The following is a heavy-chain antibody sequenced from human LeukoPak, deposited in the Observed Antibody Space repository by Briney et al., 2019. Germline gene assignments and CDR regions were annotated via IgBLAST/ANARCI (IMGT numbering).Heavy chain of an antibody. V-gene: IGHV3-48*01. Sequence: PGGSLRLSCAASGFTFSSYSMNWVRQAPGKGLEWVSYISSSSSTIYYADSVKGRFTISRDNSKNTLYLQMNSLRAEDTAVYYCARDAAITIFGVVITRFDYWGQGTLVTVSS. CDR1: GFTFSSYS. CDR2: ISSSSSTI. D-gene: IGHD3-3*01. CDR3: ARDAAITIFGVVITRFDY. J-gene: IGHJ4*02.